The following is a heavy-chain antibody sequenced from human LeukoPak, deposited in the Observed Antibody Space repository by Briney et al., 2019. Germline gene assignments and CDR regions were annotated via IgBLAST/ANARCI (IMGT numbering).Heavy chain of an antibody. V-gene: IGHV4-59*01. CDR1: GGSISSYY. CDR2: IYYSGST. D-gene: IGHD6-13*01. Sequence: SSETLSLTCTVSGGSISSYYWSWIRQPPGKGLEWIGYIYYSGSTNYNPSLKSRVTILVDTSKNQFSLKLSSVTAADTAVYYCARSKNRILAAHPWGQGTLVTVSS. CDR3: ARSKNRILAAHP. J-gene: IGHJ5*02.